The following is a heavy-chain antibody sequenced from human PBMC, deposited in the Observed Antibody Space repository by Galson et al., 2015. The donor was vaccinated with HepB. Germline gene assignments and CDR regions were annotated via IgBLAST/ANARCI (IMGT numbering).Heavy chain of an antibody. V-gene: IGHV3-11*06. CDR1: GFTFSDYY. J-gene: IGHJ6*02. CDR2: ISSSSSYT. CDR3: ARDCAPDYYYYGMDV. Sequence: SLRLSCAASGFTFSDYYMSWIRQAPGKGLEWVSYISSSSSYTNYADSVKGRFTISRDNAKNSLYLQMNSLRAEDTAVYYCARDCAPDYYYYGMDVWGQGTTVTVSS.